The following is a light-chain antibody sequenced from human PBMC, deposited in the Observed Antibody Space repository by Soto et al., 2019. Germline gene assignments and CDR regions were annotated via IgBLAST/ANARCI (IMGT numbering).Light chain of an antibody. V-gene: IGKV3-20*01. CDR2: GAS. CDR3: QQYDSSPRT. Sequence: EIVLTLSPGTLSLSQGERATLSCRASQSVSSSYLAWYQQKPGQAPRLLIYGASSRATGIPDRFSGSGSGTDFTLTINRLEPEDFAVYYCQQYDSSPRTFGQGTKVDIK. J-gene: IGKJ1*01. CDR1: QSVSSSY.